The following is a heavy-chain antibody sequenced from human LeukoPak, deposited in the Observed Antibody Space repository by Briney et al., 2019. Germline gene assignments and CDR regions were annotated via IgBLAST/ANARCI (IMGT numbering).Heavy chain of an antibody. D-gene: IGHD2-2*02. Sequence: GGSLRLSCAASEFPFRNYAMSWVRQAPGKGLEWVSGISGSGGSTYYADSVKGRFTISRDNSKNTLYLQMNSLRAEDTAVYYCAKAVSCSSTSCYRSYGMDVWGQGTTVTVSS. CDR2: ISGSGGST. CDR1: EFPFRNYA. J-gene: IGHJ6*02. V-gene: IGHV3-23*01. CDR3: AKAVSCSSTSCYRSYGMDV.